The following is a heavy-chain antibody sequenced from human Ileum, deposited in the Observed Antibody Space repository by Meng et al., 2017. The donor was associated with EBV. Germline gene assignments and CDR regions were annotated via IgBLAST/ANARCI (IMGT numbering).Heavy chain of an antibody. CDR1: GGSISSGGYY. Sequence: LLPDSGPGLVKPSQTLSLTCTVSGGSISSGGYYWSWIRQHPGKGLEWIGYIHSSGSTYYNPSLRSRLTISVDTSKNQFSLKLSSVTAADTAVYYCARASYGSGSPLGESWFDPWGQGTLVTVSS. CDR2: IHSSGST. CDR3: ARASYGSGSPLGESWFDP. V-gene: IGHV4-31*02. D-gene: IGHD3-10*01. J-gene: IGHJ5*02.